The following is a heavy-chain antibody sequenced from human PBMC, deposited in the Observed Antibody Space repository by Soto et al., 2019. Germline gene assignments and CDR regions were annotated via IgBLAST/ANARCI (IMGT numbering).Heavy chain of an antibody. CDR1: GSIFTGYG. CDR3: XXXXXGGTXXRGYLDY. J-gene: IGHJ4*02. CDR2: IWFDGSNK. V-gene: IGHV3-33*01. Sequence: QVHLVESGGGVAQPGRSLRLSCAASGSIFTGYGMHWVRQAPGKGLEWVAVIWFDGSNKYYADSVKGRFTISRDNSKNMLXLXXXXXXXXXTXXXXXXXXXXGGTXXRGYLDYWGQGTLVTVSS. D-gene: IGHD2-15*01.